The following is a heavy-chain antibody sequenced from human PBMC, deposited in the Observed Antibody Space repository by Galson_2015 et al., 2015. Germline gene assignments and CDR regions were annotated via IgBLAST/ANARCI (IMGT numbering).Heavy chain of an antibody. CDR1: GFTFSTYA. CDR3: ARGAGGIAATTKRYFDY. V-gene: IGHV3-23*01. Sequence: SLRLSCAASGFTFSTYAMSWVRQAPGEGLEWVSTISVSGATTYYADSAKGRFTISRDNSKNTLYLQMNSLRAEDTAVYYCARGAGGIAATTKRYFDYWGQGTLVTVSS. D-gene: IGHD6-13*01. J-gene: IGHJ4*02. CDR2: ISVSGATT.